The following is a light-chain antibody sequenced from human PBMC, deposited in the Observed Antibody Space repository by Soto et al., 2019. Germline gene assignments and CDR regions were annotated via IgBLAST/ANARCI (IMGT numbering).Light chain of an antibody. CDR2: DAS. V-gene: IGKV1-33*01. Sequence: LPITHSPCSRSSSVVDPVTITCQASQDISNYLNWYQQKPGKAPKLLIYDASNLETGVPSRFSGSGSGTDFTFTISRLQPEDIATYYCQQYEHRPNFGQGTRLEIK. CDR1: QDISNY. CDR3: QQYEHRPN. J-gene: IGKJ5*01.